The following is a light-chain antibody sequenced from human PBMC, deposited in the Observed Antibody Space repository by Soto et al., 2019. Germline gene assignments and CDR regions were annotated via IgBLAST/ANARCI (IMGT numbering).Light chain of an antibody. CDR2: DAS. Sequence: EIVMTQSPATLSVSPGERATLSCRASQSVSRYLAWYQQKPGQAPRLLIYDASNRATGIQARFSGSGSGTDFTLTIRRLEPEDFAVYYCKQRSNWPITFGQGTRLEIK. CDR1: QSVSRY. V-gene: IGKV3-11*01. CDR3: KQRSNWPIT. J-gene: IGKJ5*01.